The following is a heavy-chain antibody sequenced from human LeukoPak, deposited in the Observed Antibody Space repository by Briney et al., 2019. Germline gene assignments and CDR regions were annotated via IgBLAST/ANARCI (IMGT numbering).Heavy chain of an antibody. CDR1: GFTFSNYA. Sequence: GGSLRLSCAASGFTFSNYAMSWVRQAPGKWLEWVSAISGGGGSTYYADSVKGRFTISRDNSKNTLYLQMNSLRAEDTAVYYCAKAGGLRVYSGWSQSGYWGQGTWSPSPQ. CDR2: ISGGGGST. CDR3: AKAGGLRVYSGWSQSGY. D-gene: IGHD6-19*01. V-gene: IGHV3-23*01. J-gene: IGHJ4*02.